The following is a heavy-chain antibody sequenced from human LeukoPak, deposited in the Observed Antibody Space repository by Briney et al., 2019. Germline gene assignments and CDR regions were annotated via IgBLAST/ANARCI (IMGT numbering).Heavy chain of an antibody. CDR3: AREEDGSGSYSVGY. CDR1: GFTFSSYA. CDR2: ISGSGGST. J-gene: IGHJ4*02. D-gene: IGHD3-10*01. Sequence: GGSLRLSCAASGFTFSSYAMSWVRQAPGKGLEWVSAISGSGGSTYYADSVKGRFTISRDNSKNTLYLQMNSLRAEDTAVYYCAREEDGSGSYSVGYWGQGTLVTVSS. V-gene: IGHV3-23*01.